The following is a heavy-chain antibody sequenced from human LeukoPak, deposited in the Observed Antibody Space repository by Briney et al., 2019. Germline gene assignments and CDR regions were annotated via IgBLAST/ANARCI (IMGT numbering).Heavy chain of an antibody. CDR1: GGSISSYY. V-gene: IGHV4-59*08. D-gene: IGHD6-19*01. Sequence: SETLSLTCTVSGGSISSYYWSWIRQPPGKGLEWIGYIYYSGSTNYNPSLKSRVTISVDTSKNQFSLKLSSVTAADTAVYYCARRGSSGWRFFFDYWGQGTLVTVSS. CDR2: IYYSGST. J-gene: IGHJ4*02. CDR3: ARRGSSGWRFFFDY.